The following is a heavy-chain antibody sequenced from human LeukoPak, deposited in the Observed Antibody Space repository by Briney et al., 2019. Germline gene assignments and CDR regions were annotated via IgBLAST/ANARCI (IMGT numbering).Heavy chain of an antibody. CDR3: ARDPGDSSGYYSSRNYYFDS. V-gene: IGHV1-69*05. CDR1: GGTFSSYV. Sequence: ASVKVSCKASGGTFSSYVISWVRQAPGQGLEWMGGIIPIFGTANYAQKVQGRVTITTDESTSTAYMELTSLRSEDTVVYYCARDPGDSSGYYSSRNYYFDSWGQGTLVTVSS. J-gene: IGHJ4*02. CDR2: IIPIFGTA. D-gene: IGHD3-22*01.